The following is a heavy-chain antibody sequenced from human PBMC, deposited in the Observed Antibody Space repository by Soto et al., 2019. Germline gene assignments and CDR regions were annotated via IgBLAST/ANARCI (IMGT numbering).Heavy chain of an antibody. Sequence: GGSLRLSCAASGFTFSDHYMDWVRQAPGKGLEWIGRIRKKSNSYSTEYVASVKGRVTISRDDSENSQYLQMNSLKSDDKAVYFWGRVSGDNGDDLIDYWGQGTLVTVSS. CDR3: GRVSGDNGDDLIDY. CDR1: GFTFSDHY. D-gene: IGHD4-17*01. V-gene: IGHV3-72*01. CDR2: IRKKSNSYST. J-gene: IGHJ4*02.